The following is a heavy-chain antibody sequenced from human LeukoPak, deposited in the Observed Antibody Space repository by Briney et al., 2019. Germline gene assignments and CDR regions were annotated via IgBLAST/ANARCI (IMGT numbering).Heavy chain of an antibody. Sequence: PSETLSLTCTVSGVSISSYYWSWIRQPPGKGLEWIGYIYYSGSTNYNPSLKSRVTISVDTSKNQFSLKLSSVTAADTAVYYCAREGGLYYYYGMDVWGQGTTVTVSS. CDR1: GVSISSYY. V-gene: IGHV4-59*01. CDR3: AREGGLYYYYGMDV. CDR2: IYYSGST. J-gene: IGHJ6*02. D-gene: IGHD1-26*01.